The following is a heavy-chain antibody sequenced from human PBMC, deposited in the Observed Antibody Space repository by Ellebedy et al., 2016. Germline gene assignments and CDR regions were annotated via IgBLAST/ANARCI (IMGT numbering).Heavy chain of an antibody. CDR3: VRDDDTSGNYFDY. CDR2: ITKDGKTK. Sequence: GESLKISCEASGFTFSSYGMHWVRQAPGKGLEWVAVITKDGKTKYYADSVKGRFTISRDNSMNTLSLQMNSLRVEDTAVYYCVRDDDTSGNYFDYWGQGTLVTVSS. CDR1: GFTFSSYG. V-gene: IGHV3-30*03. J-gene: IGHJ4*02. D-gene: IGHD3-10*01.